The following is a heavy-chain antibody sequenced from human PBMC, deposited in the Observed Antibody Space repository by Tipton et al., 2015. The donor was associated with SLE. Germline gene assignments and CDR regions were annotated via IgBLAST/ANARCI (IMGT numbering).Heavy chain of an antibody. CDR2: VYKN. J-gene: IGHJ3*02. CDR3: ASSGSRGVFDI. Sequence: TLSLTCYVTGVSISNYYWTWIRQSPGKGLEWIGNVYKNYNPSLESRVTISVDTSRNLFSLKLSSVTAADTAVYYCASSGSRGVFDIWGQGTMVTVSS. D-gene: IGHD1-26*01. CDR1: GVSISNYY. V-gene: IGHV4-59*01.